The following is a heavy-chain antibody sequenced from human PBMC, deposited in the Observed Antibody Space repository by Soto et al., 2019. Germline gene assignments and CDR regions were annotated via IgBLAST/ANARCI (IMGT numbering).Heavy chain of an antibody. V-gene: IGHV1-69*08. CDR1: GGTFSSYT. J-gene: IGHJ5*02. Sequence: QVQLVQSGAEVKKPGSSVKVSCKASGGTFSSYTISWVRQAPGQGLEWMGRIIPILGIANYAQKFQGRVTFTADKSTSTAYMELSSLRSEDTAVYYCAREDIVVVPAAAHPFDPWGQGTLVTVSS. CDR3: AREDIVVVPAAAHPFDP. CDR2: IIPILGIA. D-gene: IGHD2-2*01.